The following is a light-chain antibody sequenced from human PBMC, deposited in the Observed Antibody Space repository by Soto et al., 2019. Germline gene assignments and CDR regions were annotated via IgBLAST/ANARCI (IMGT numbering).Light chain of an antibody. CDR3: ASFTRSVTVV. CDR1: SGDVGGYHY. Sequence: QSVLTQPASVSGSPGQSITISCAGTSGDVGGYHYVSWYQQHPGKVPRLIISDVNKRPSGVSDRFSGSKSGNTASLTISGLQAEDEADYYCASFTRSVTVVFGGGTKLPVL. CDR2: DVN. V-gene: IGLV2-14*03. J-gene: IGLJ2*01.